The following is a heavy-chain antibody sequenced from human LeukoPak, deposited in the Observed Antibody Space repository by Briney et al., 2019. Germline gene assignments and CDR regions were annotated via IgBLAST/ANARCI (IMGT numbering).Heavy chain of an antibody. CDR2: IYSDGST. V-gene: IGHV3-66*01. Sequence: GGSLRLSCAASGFTVSSNYMSWVRQAPGKGLEWVSVIYSDGSTYYTDSVKGRFTISRDNSKNTLYLQMNTMRAEDTAVYYCAREGSGPGAFDIWGQGTMVTVSS. CDR3: AREGSGPGAFDI. J-gene: IGHJ3*02. D-gene: IGHD1-14*01. CDR1: GFTVSSNY.